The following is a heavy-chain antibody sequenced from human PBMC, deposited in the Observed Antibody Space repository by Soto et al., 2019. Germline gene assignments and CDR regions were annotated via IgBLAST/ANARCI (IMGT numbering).Heavy chain of an antibody. J-gene: IGHJ4*02. Sequence: SETLSLTCTVSGGSISSGGYYWSWIRQHPGKGLEWIGYIYYSGSTYYNPSLKGRVTISVDTSKNQFSLKLSSVTAADTAVYYCARDPDCSSTSCYPYYFDYWGQGTLVTVSS. V-gene: IGHV4-31*03. CDR2: IYYSGST. D-gene: IGHD2-2*01. CDR3: ARDPDCSSTSCYPYYFDY. CDR1: GGSISSGGYY.